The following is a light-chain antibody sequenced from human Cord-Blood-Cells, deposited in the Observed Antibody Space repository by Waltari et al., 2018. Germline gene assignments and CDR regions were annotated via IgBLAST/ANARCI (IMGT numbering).Light chain of an antibody. CDR2: GAS. J-gene: IGKJ1*01. CDR1: QSVSSSY. V-gene: IGKV3-20*01. CDR3: QQYGSSPT. Sequence: EIVFTPSPATLSWSPGERATLSCRASQSVSSSYLAWYQQKPGQAPRLLIYGASSRATGIPDRFSGSGSGTDFTLTISRLEPEDFAVYYCQQYGSSPTFGQGTKVEIK.